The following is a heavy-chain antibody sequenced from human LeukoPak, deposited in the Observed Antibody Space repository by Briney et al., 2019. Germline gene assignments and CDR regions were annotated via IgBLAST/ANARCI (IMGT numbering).Heavy chain of an antibody. CDR1: GYTFTSYG. CDR3: ARDHVGATTRGVFDY. D-gene: IGHD1-26*01. J-gene: IGHJ4*02. CDR2: ISAYNGNT. Sequence: ASVKVSCKASGYTFTSYGLSWVRQAPGQGLEWMGWISAYNGNTNYAQKLQGRVTMTTDTSTSTAYMELRSLRSDDTAVYYCARDHVGATTRGVFDYWGQGTLVTVSS. V-gene: IGHV1-18*01.